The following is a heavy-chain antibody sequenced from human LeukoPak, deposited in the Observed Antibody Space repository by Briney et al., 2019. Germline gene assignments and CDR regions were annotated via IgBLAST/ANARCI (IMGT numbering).Heavy chain of an antibody. CDR2: IYHSGST. V-gene: IGHV4-38-2*01. Sequence: SETLSLTCAVFGYSISSGYSWGWIRQPPGKGLEWIGYIYHSGSTYYNPSLKSRVTISVDTSKNQFSLKLSSVTAADTVVYYCARTNYYGSGDYAKFDYWGQGTLVTVSS. CDR1: GYSISSGYS. J-gene: IGHJ4*02. CDR3: ARTNYYGSGDYAKFDY. D-gene: IGHD3-10*01.